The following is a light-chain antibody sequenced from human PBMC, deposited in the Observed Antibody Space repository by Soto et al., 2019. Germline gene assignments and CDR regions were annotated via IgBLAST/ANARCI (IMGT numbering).Light chain of an antibody. J-gene: IGKJ1*01. CDR2: AAS. CDR1: QSISSY. V-gene: IGKV1-39*01. Sequence: DIQMTQSPSSLSASVGDRVTITCRASQSISSYLHWYQQKPGKAPKLLIYAASNLQSGVPSRFSASGSGTDFTLTLNSLQPEDFATYYCQQGYSTTWTFGKGTKWKS. CDR3: QQGYSTTWT.